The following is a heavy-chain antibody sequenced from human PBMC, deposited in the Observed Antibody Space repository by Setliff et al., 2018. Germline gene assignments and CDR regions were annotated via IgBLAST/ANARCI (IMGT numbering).Heavy chain of an antibody. V-gene: IGHV4-34*01. D-gene: IGHD6-13*01. CDR2: INHSGSG. CDR1: GGSFDTYY. J-gene: IGHJ4*02. Sequence: PSETLSLTCSVYGGSFDTYYWSWIRQPPGKGLEWFGEINHSGSGDYNPSFKSRVTISVDTSKNQFSLKLSSVTAADTAVYYCARVKGGSSWYSGEYYFDYWGQGTLVTVSS. CDR3: ARVKGGSSWYSGEYYFDY.